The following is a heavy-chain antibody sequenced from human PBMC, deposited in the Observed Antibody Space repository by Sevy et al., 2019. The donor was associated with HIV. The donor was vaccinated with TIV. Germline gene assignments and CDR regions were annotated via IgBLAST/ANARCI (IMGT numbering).Heavy chain of an antibody. CDR3: ARDLTRHYYDSSGYLSPPYNWFDP. CDR2: ISSSSSTV. J-gene: IGHJ5*02. D-gene: IGHD3-22*01. Sequence: GGSLRLSCAASGFTFSSYSMNWVRQAPGKGLEWVSYISSSSSTVYYADSVKGRFTISRDNAKISLYLQMNSLRDEDTAVYYDARDLTRHYYDSSGYLSPPYNWFDPWGQGTLVTVSS. CDR1: GFTFSSYS. V-gene: IGHV3-48*02.